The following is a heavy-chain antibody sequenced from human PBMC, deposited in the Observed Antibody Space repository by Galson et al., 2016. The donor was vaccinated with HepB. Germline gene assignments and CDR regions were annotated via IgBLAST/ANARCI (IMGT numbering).Heavy chain of an antibody. Sequence: SVKVSCKASGYTFTTYAMHWVRQVPGQRLEWMGLTNPGNSNTKYSQTFKGRVTITRDTSATTPYMELNSLTSEYTADYYCASGIAVEPSATWFDTWGQGFLVTVS. CDR3: ASGIAVEPSATWFDT. V-gene: IGHV1-3*01. D-gene: IGHD2-2*01. J-gene: IGHJ5*02. CDR2: TNPGNSNT. CDR1: GYTFTTYA.